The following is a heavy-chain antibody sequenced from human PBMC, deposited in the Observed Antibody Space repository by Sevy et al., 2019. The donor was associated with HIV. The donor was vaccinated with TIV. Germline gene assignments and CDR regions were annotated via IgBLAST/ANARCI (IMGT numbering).Heavy chain of an antibody. CDR3: ARDKNPRIAVAERKEYYMGV. D-gene: IGHD6-19*01. CDR2: INPSGGST. CDR1: GYTFTSYY. J-gene: IGHJ6*03. Sequence: ASVKVSCKASGYTFTSYYMHWVRQAPGQGLEWMGIINPSGGSTSYAQKFQGRVTMTRDTSTSTVYMELSSLRSEDTAVYYCARDKNPRIAVAERKEYYMGVWGKGTTVTVSS. V-gene: IGHV1-46*01.